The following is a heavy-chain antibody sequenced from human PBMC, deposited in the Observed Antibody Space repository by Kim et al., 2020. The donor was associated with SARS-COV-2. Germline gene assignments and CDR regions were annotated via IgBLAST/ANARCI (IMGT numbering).Heavy chain of an antibody. J-gene: IGHJ4*02. CDR3: ARLRIAAANFDY. V-gene: IGHV4-39*01. D-gene: IGHD6-13*01. Sequence: HHTPTLKGQVTMSVDTSKTQFSLKLSSVTAADTAVYYCARLRIAAANFDYWGQGTLVTVSS.